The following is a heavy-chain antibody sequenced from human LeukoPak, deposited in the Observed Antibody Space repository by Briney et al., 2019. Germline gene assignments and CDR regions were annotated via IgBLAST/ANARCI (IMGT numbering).Heavy chain of an antibody. V-gene: IGHV3-23*01. CDR1: GLTFSNYA. Sequence: PGGPLRLSCAASGLTFSNYAMSWVRQPPGKGLAWVSVISGRGGSTYYAESVKGRFTISRDKSENTLYLQMNSLRAEDTAIYYCAKAHDYGGNTNYFDFWGQGTLVTVSS. CDR3: AKAHDYGGNTNYFDF. J-gene: IGHJ4*02. D-gene: IGHD4-23*01. CDR2: ISGRGGST.